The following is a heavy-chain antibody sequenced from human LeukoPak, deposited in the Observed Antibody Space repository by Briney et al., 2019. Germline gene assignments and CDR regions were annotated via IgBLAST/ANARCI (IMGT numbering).Heavy chain of an antibody. Sequence: GGSLRLSCAASGFTFSSYGMHWVRQAPGKGLEWVAVISYDGSNKYYADSVKGRFTISRDNSKNTLYLQMNSLRAEDTAVYYCASAIPDQLLLPPDYWGQGTLVTVSS. CDR1: GFTFSSYG. CDR2: ISYDGSNK. J-gene: IGHJ4*02. V-gene: IGHV3-30*03. D-gene: IGHD2-2*01. CDR3: ASAIPDQLLLPPDY.